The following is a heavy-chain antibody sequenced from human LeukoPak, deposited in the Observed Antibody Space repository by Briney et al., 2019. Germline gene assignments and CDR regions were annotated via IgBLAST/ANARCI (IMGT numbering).Heavy chain of an antibody. CDR3: ATTYYDILTCYNPYFDY. CDR2: ITASSTAI. J-gene: IGHJ4*02. V-gene: IGHV3-21*01. Sequence: GGSLRLSCAASGFTFNTYTMNWVRQAPGKVLEWVSSITASSTAIYSADSVKGRFTISRDNAKNFLYLQMNSLRAEDTAVYYCATTYYDILTCYNPYFDYWGQGILVTVSS. CDR1: GFTFNTYT. D-gene: IGHD3-9*01.